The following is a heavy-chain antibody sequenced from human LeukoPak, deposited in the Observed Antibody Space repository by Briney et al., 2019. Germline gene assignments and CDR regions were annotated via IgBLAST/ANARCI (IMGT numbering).Heavy chain of an antibody. CDR1: GFTFSSYA. CDR3: ARDYADYVGYFFFDY. V-gene: IGHV3-23*01. D-gene: IGHD4-17*01. CDR2: ISAGGGST. Sequence: GGSLRLSCAASGFTFSSYAMSWVRQAPGKGLEWISAISAGGGSTYYADSVKGRCTISRDNSQNTLYLQMNSLRAEDTAVYYCARDYADYVGYFFFDYWGQGTLVTVSS. J-gene: IGHJ4*02.